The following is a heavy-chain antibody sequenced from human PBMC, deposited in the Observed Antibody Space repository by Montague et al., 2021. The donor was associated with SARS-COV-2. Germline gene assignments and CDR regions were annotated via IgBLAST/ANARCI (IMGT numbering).Heavy chain of an antibody. J-gene: IGHJ6*02. CDR1: GFSLRTAGTC. D-gene: IGHD3-16*02. CDR3: ARLSGVAHRCYYEGMDV. Sequence: PALVKPTQTLTLTCTFSGFSLRTAGTCVSWIRQPPGKAPQWLARIDWDGDKYYSRTLETRVSISTDTAKTQVVLTMTNVDPMDTATYYCARLSGVAHRCYYEGMDVWGQGTAVTVSS. CDR2: IDWDGDK. V-gene: IGHV2-70*11.